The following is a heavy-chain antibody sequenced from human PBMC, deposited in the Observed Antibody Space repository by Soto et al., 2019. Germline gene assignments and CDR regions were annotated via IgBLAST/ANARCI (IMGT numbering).Heavy chain of an antibody. V-gene: IGHV3-11*05. J-gene: IGHJ4*02. CDR1: GLTLSDYY. Sequence: QVHLVESGGGLVKPGGSPRLSCAASGLTLSDYYMTWIRQGPGKGLEWVSDISVSSSYTNYADSVKGRFTITRDNAKNSLDLQMNSLRDEDTTVYYCARNGYGFGKAYHLDHWGKRALVTSSS. CDR2: ISVSSSYT. D-gene: IGHD5-18*01. CDR3: ARNGYGFGKAYHLDH.